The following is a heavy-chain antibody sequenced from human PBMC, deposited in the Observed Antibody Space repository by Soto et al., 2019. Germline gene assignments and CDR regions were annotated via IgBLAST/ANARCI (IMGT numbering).Heavy chain of an antibody. CDR3: TTWFGELFSPLFYDMDV. CDR1: GYTFSRYV. J-gene: IGHJ6*02. CDR2: INAGNGNT. D-gene: IGHD3-10*01. Sequence: QVQLVQSGAEVKKPGASVKVSCKASGYTFSRYVMNWVRQAPGQGLEWMGWINAGNGNTKCSQRFQGRVTLTSDTPASTAYMEVSSLRSEDTAVYYCTTWFGELFSPLFYDMDVWGQGTTVTVSS. V-gene: IGHV1-3*01.